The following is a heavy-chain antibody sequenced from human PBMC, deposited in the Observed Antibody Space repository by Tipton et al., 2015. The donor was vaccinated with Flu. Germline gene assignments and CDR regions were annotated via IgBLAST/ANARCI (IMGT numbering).Heavy chain of an antibody. CDR1: GGSISSYY. CDR3: ARGRRVGGYVRRSAFDI. J-gene: IGHJ3*02. Sequence: TLSLTCTVSGGSISSYYWSWIRQPPGKGLEWIGYIYYSGSTNYNPSLKSRVTISVDTSKNQFSLKLSSVTAADTAVYYCARGRRVGGYVRRSAFDIWGQGTMVTVSS. D-gene: IGHD3-16*01. V-gene: IGHV4-59*12. CDR2: IYYSGST.